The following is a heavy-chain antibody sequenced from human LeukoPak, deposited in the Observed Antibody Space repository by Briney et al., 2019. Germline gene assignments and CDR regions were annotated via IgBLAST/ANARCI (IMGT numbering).Heavy chain of an antibody. V-gene: IGHV3-11*04. CDR1: EFIFSDYY. CDR2: ISSGGSTI. CDR3: AREYAGWFDP. Sequence: GGSLRLSCAASEFIFSDYYMSWIRQAPGKGLEWIAYISSGGSTILYADAVKGRFTISRDNAKNSLYLQMNSLRAEDTAVYYCAREYAGWFDPWGQGTLVTVSS. J-gene: IGHJ5*02.